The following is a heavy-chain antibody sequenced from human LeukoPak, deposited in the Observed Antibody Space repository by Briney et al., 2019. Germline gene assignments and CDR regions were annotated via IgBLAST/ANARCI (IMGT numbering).Heavy chain of an antibody. CDR2: IYYSGST. Sequence: SETLSLTCAVYGGSFSSYYWSWIRQPPGKGLEWIGYIYYSGSTNYNPSLKSRVTISVDTSKNQFSLKLSSVTAADTAVYYCARGMRQWLTHAFDIWGQGTMVTVSS. J-gene: IGHJ3*02. CDR1: GGSFSSYY. D-gene: IGHD6-19*01. CDR3: ARGMRQWLTHAFDI. V-gene: IGHV4-59*01.